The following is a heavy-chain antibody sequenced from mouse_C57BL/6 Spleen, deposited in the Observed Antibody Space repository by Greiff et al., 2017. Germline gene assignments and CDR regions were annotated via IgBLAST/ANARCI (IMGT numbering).Heavy chain of an antibody. V-gene: IGHV1-53*01. D-gene: IGHD3-2*02. CDR1: GYTFTSYW. Sequence: QVQLQQPGTELVKPGASVKLSCKASGYTFTSYWMHWVKQRPGKGLEWIGNINPSNGGTNYNEKFKSKATLTVDKSSSTAYMQLSSLTSEDSAVYECARLTAHALYYYAMDYWGQGTSVTVAS. CDR3: ARLTAHALYYYAMDY. J-gene: IGHJ4*01. CDR2: INPSNGGT.